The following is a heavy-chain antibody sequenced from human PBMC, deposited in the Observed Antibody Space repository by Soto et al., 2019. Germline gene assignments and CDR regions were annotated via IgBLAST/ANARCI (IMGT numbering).Heavy chain of an antibody. V-gene: IGHV1-3*01. CDR3: ARSIVVVPAAMSWFDP. J-gene: IGHJ5*02. D-gene: IGHD2-2*01. CDR2: INSVNGNT. Sequence: QVQLVQSGAEVKKPGASVKVSCKASGYTFTNYAIQWVRQAPGQGLEWMGWINSVNGNTKYSQRFQDRVTITRATSATTAYMELSSLRSEDTALYFCARSIVVVPAAMSWFDPWGQGTLVTVSS. CDR1: GYTFTNYA.